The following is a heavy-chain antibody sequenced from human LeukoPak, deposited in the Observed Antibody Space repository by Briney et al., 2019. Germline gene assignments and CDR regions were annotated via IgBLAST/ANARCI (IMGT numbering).Heavy chain of an antibody. V-gene: IGHV3-30*01. CDR1: GFTFTNYA. CDR3: ARDRAALQDWVEFDP. Sequence: QTGRSLRLSCAASGFTFTNYAIPWVPQATGKGLEWVAVISYDGTNIYYGDSVKGRFTISRDNSKNTVYLQMNNLRAEDTAVYFCARDRAALQDWVEFDPWGQGTPVIVSS. D-gene: IGHD3/OR15-3a*01. CDR2: ISYDGTNI. J-gene: IGHJ5*02.